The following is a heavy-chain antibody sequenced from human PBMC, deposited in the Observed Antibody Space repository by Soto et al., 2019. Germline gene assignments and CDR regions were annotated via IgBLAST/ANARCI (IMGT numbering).Heavy chain of an antibody. Sequence: GGSLRLSCAASRFTFSSYAMNWVRQAPGKGLEWVSVISDSGGSTYYADSVKGRFTISRDNSKNSLYLQMNRLRAGDTAVYYCAKSVISETNWFDPWGQGTLVTVSS. CDR3: AKSVISETNWFDP. V-gene: IGHV3-23*01. D-gene: IGHD4-4*01. J-gene: IGHJ5*02. CDR1: RFTFSSYA. CDR2: ISDSGGST.